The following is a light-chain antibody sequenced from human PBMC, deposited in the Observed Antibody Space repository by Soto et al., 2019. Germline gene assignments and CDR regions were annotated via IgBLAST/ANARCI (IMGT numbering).Light chain of an antibody. J-gene: IGLJ3*02. CDR2: DVS. CDR3: CSYATSYTLV. V-gene: IGLV2-11*01. CDR1: SSDVGGYNY. Sequence: QSALTQPRSVSGSPGQSVTISCTGTSSDVGGYNYVSWYQQHPGKAPKLMIYDVSKRPSGVPDRFSGSKSGNTASLTIAGLQAEDEADYYCCSYATSYTLVFGGGTKVIVL.